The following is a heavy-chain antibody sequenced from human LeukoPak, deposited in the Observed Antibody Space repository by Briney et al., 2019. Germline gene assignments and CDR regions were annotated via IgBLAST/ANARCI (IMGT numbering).Heavy chain of an antibody. Sequence: SVKVSCKASGYTFTSYGISWVRQAPGQGLEWMGGIIPIFGTANYAQKFQGRVTITADESTSTAYMELSSLRSEDTAVYYCARERMSDIVVVPAAIDRLYYYGMDVWGQGTTVTVSS. V-gene: IGHV1-69*13. CDR3: ARERMSDIVVVPAAIDRLYYYGMDV. J-gene: IGHJ6*02. D-gene: IGHD2-2*02. CDR1: GYTFTSYG. CDR2: IIPIFGTA.